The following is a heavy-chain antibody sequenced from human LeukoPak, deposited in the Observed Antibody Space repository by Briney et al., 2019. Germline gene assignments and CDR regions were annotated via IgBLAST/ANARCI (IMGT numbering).Heavy chain of an antibody. D-gene: IGHD4-23*01. V-gene: IGHV3-48*03. CDR2: SSSSGYTI. Sequence: PGGSLRLSCAASGFTFSNYEMNWVRQAPGTGLEWVSYSSSSGYTIRNADSVKGRFTISRDNAKNSLYLQMNSLRAEDTAFYYCVSVTTVVEDYYYMDVWGKGTTVTVSS. CDR3: VSVTTVVEDYYYMDV. CDR1: GFTFSNYE. J-gene: IGHJ6*03.